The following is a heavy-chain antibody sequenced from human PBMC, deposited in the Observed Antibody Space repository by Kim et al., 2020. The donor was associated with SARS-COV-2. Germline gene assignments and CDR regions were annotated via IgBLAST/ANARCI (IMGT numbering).Heavy chain of an antibody. CDR1: GFTFSSHG. Sequence: GGSLRLSCVASGFTFSSHGMHWVRQAPGQGLEWVAVMSYDGSNIFYADSVKGRFTISRDNSENTLYLQMNSLRADDTAIYYCAKDSAVDTSCVRNYFDPWGQGTLVTFSS. J-gene: IGHJ5*02. V-gene: IGHV3-30*18. CDR2: MSYDGSNI. CDR3: AKDSAVDTSCVRNYFDP. D-gene: IGHD5-18*01.